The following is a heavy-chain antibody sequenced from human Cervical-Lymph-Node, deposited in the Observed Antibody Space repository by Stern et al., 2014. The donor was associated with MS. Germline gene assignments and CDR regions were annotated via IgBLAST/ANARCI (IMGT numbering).Heavy chain of an antibody. CDR2: IYISGST. Sequence: QVQLQESGPGLVRPSQTLSLTCTVSGGSISSGSYYWSWIRQPAGKGLEWIGRIYISGSTNYNPSLKSRVNISVDMSQNQFSLMLSPVTAADTAVYYCARGNPGSQDEAFDIWGQGTMVTVSS. D-gene: IGHD1-26*01. CDR1: GGSISSGSYY. CDR3: ARGNPGSQDEAFDI. J-gene: IGHJ3*02. V-gene: IGHV4-61*02.